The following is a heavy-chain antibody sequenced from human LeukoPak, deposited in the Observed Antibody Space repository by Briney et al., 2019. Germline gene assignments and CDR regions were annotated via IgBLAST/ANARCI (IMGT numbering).Heavy chain of an antibody. Sequence: SETLSLTCTVSGSSISSSSYYWGWIRQPPGKGLEWIGSIYYSGSTYYNPSLKSRVTISVDTSKNQFSLKLSSVTAADTAVYYCASPKLHGEIDYWGQGTLVTVSS. V-gene: IGHV4-39*01. CDR3: ASPKLHGEIDY. D-gene: IGHD4-17*01. J-gene: IGHJ4*02. CDR2: IYYSGST. CDR1: GSSISSSSYY.